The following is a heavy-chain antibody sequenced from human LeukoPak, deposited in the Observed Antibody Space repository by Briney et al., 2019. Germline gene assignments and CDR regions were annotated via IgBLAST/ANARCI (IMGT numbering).Heavy chain of an antibody. D-gene: IGHD6-19*01. CDR1: GGSISSYY. CDR3: ARDSQQWLVRGWFDP. CDR2: IYYSGST. J-gene: IGHJ5*02. V-gene: IGHV4-59*01. Sequence: PSETLSLACTVSGGSISSYYWSWIRQPPGKGLEWIGYIYYSGSTNYNPSLKSRVTISVDTSKNQFSLKLSSVTAADTAVYYCARDSQQWLVRGWFDPWGQGTLVTVSS.